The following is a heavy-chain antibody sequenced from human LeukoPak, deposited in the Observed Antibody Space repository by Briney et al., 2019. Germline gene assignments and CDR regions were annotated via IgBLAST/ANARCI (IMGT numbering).Heavy chain of an antibody. D-gene: IGHD6-13*01. V-gene: IGHV1-18*04. CDR2: ISAYNGNT. CDR3: AREGGSSWYFDY. Sequence: ASVKVSCKASGYTFTSYHMHWVRQAWRQGLECMGCISAYNGNTNYAQKLRGRVTMTTDTSTSTAYMERRSLRSDHSTVQHGAREGGSSWYFDYWGQRSIVTVSS. CDR1: GYTFTSYH. J-gene: IGHJ4*02.